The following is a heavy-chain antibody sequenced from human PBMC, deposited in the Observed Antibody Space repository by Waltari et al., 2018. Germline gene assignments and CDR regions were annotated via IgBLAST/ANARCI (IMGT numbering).Heavy chain of an antibody. CDR2: ISNSGGTT. CDR1: GFTFSSYA. J-gene: IGHJ4*02. Sequence: EVQLLESGGGLVQPGGSLRLSCAASGFTFSSYAMSWVRQAPGKGVKVGSDISNSGGTTYYADSVKGRFTNSRDNSKNTMYLQMNSLRVEDTAVYYCAKDLWLPHDYWGQGTLVTVSS. D-gene: IGHD5-12*01. V-gene: IGHV3-23*01. CDR3: AKDLWLPHDY.